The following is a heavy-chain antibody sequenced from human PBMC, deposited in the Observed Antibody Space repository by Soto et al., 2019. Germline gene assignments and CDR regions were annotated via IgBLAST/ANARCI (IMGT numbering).Heavy chain of an antibody. D-gene: IGHD2-15*01. J-gene: IGHJ5*02. CDR1: GGSISSYY. Sequence: TLSLTCTVSGGSISSYYWSWIRQPAGKGLEWIGRIYTSGSTNYNPSLKSRVTMSVDTSKNQFSLKLSSVTAADTAVYYCARDSGYCSGGSCYAGLNWFDPWGQGTLVTVSS. V-gene: IGHV4-4*07. CDR3: ARDSGYCSGGSCYAGLNWFDP. CDR2: IYTSGST.